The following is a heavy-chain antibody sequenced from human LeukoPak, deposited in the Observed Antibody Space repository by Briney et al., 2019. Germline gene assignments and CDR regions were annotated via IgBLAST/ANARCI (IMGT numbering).Heavy chain of an antibody. V-gene: IGHV1-69*06. J-gene: IGHJ4*02. Sequence: XXWXXXAPGQXXXWMGGIIPIFGTANYAQKFQGRVTITADKSTSTAYMELSSLRSEDTAVYYCARVQRITMVRGVPGPLDWGQGTLVTVSS. D-gene: IGHD3-10*01. CDR2: IIPIFGTA. CDR3: ARVQRITMVRGVPGPLD.